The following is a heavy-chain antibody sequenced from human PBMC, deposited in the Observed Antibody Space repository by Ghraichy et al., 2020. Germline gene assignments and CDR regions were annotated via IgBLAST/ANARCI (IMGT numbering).Heavy chain of an antibody. D-gene: IGHD3-10*01. V-gene: IGHV3-33*01. J-gene: IGHJ4*02. CDR2: IWYDGSNK. CDR3: ARDSAGDGSGLFDY. CDR1: GFTFSSYG. Sequence: GALRLSCAASGFTFSSYGMHWVRQAPGKGLEWVAVIWYDGSNKYYADSVKGRFTISRDNSKNTLYLQMNSLRAEDTAVYYCARDSAGDGSGLFDYWGQGTLVTGSS.